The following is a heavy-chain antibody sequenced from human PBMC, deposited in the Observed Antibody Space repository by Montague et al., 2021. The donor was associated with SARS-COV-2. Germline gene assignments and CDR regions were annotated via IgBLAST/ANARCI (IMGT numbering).Heavy chain of an antibody. J-gene: IGHJ3*01. D-gene: IGHD2/OR15-2a*01. CDR1: GFAFNMYW. Sequence: FLLLSFSASGFAFNMYWMHWVRQAPGKGLVWVSRIHGDGGATYSADFVRGRFTISRDNAKNTLYLQMNSLEAEDTAIYYCVRRCSVTNCHTGDTFDVWGHGTMVTVSS. V-gene: IGHV3-74*01. CDR3: VRRCSVTNCHTGDTFDV. CDR2: IHGDGGAT.